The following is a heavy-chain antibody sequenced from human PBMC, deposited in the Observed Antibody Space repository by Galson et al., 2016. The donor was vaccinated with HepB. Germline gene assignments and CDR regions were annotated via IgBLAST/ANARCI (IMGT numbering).Heavy chain of an antibody. CDR2: ISPSSSDI. D-gene: IGHD1-26*01. Sequence: SLRLSCAASGFTFSDYYMSWIRQAPGKGLEWVSYISPSSSDIKHADSVIGRFSISRDNAKNSLYLQMNTLGVEDTAVYYCASPSGRYSVHTFDLWGQGTMVIVSS. CDR3: ASPSGRYSVHTFDL. V-gene: IGHV3-11*06. CDR1: GFTFSDYY. J-gene: IGHJ3*01.